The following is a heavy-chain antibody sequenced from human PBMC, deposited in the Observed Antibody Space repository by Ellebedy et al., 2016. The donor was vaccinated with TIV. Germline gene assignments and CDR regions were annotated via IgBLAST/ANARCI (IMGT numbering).Heavy chain of an antibody. CDR2: ISGSGGST. CDR1: GFTFSSYA. J-gene: IGHJ3*02. CDR3: ASRYSGVRKTGAFDI. V-gene: IGHV3-23*01. Sequence: GESLKISXAASGFTFSSYAMSWVRQAPGKGLEWVSAISGSGGSTYYADSVKGRFTISRDNSKNTLYLQMNSLRAEDTAVYYCASRYSGVRKTGAFDIWGQGTMVTVSS. D-gene: IGHD1-26*01.